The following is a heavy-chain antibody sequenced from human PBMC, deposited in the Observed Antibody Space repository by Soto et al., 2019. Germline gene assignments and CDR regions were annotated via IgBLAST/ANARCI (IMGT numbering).Heavy chain of an antibody. J-gene: IGHJ5*02. CDR2: INPNSGGT. CDR3: ARNRFGVWGWFDL. D-gene: IGHD3-10*01. V-gene: IGHV1-2*02. CDR1: GYTFTGYY. Sequence: ASVKVSCKASGYTFTGYYMHWVRQAPGQGLEWMGWINPNSGGTNYAQKFQGRVTMTRDTSISTAYMELSRLRSDDTAVYYCARNRFGVWGWFDLCGQGTLVTVSS.